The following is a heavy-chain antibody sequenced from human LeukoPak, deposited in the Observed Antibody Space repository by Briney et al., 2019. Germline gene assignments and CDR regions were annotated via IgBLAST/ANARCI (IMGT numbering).Heavy chain of an antibody. CDR3: VKGPAAMSN. V-gene: IGHV3-23*01. CDR2: ISASGVAT. CDR1: GFTFSTYA. Sequence: GGSLRISRAASGFTFSTYAMSWVRQAPGKGLGWVSDISASGVATSYAEYAKGRFIISRDNSKDTPYLQMNSLRAEDTAIYYCVKGPAAMSNWGQGTLVTVSS. D-gene: IGHD6-13*01. J-gene: IGHJ4*02.